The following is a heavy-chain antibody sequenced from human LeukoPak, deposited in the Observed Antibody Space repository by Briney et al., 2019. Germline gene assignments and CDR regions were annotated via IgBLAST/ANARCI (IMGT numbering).Heavy chain of an antibody. Sequence: SVKVSCKASGGTFSSYAISWVRQAPGQGLEWMGGTIPIFGTANYAQKFQGRVTITADKSTSTAYMELSSLRSEDTAVYYCARDWGDGSGSYYIHHWGQGTLVTVSS. V-gene: IGHV1-69*06. CDR3: ARDWGDGSGSYYIHH. CDR1: GGTFSSYA. D-gene: IGHD3-10*01. J-gene: IGHJ5*02. CDR2: TIPIFGTA.